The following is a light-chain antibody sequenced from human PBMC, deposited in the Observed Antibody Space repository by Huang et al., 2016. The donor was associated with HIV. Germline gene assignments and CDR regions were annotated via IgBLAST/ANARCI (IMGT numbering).Light chain of an antibody. J-gene: IGKJ1*01. CDR3: QHFNKWPPT. CDR1: QRLITN. CDR2: SAS. V-gene: IGKV3-15*01. Sequence: IVMTQSPATLSVSPGERATISCRASQRLITNLAWYQQRPGQAPRLLIYSASTRATGIPARFSGSGSGTEFTLTISSLQSEDSAVYYCQHFNKWPPTFGQGTKVEIK.